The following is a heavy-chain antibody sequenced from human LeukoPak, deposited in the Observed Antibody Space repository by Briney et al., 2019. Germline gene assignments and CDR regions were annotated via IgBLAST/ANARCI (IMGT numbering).Heavy chain of an antibody. CDR3: TVWFGELTH. CDR1: GYTFTDYN. V-gene: IGHV1-2*02. J-gene: IGHJ4*02. CDR2: ISPNSGGT. D-gene: IGHD3-10*01. Sequence: ASVKVSCKASGYTFTDYNIRWVRQAPGQGLEWMGWISPNSGGTNYAQKCQGRVTMTRDTSITTAYMELSRLRSDDTAMYYCTVWFGELTHWGQGTLVTVSS.